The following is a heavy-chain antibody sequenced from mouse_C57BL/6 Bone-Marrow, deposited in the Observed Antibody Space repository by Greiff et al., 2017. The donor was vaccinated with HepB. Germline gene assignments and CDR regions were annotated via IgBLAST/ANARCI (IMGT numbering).Heavy chain of an antibody. CDR1: GYTFTDYN. Sequence: VQLQQSGPELVKPGASVKIPCKASGYTFTDYNMDWVKQSHGKSLEWIGDINPNNGGTIYNQKFKGKAPLTVDKSSSTAYMELRSLTSEDTAVYYCARDYYGSSFYYAMDYWGQGTSVTVSS. D-gene: IGHD1-1*01. J-gene: IGHJ4*01. V-gene: IGHV1-18*01. CDR2: INPNNGGT. CDR3: ARDYYGSSFYYAMDY.